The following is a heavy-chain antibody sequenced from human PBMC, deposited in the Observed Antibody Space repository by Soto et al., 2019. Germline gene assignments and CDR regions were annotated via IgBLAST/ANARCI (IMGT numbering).Heavy chain of an antibody. J-gene: IGHJ5*02. CDR3: AKSYQLLTPWFDP. CDR2: ISGSGGST. V-gene: IGHV3-23*01. CDR1: GFTFSCYA. D-gene: IGHD2-2*01. Sequence: GESLKISCAASGFTFSCYAMSWVRQAPGKGLEWVSAISGSGGSTYYADSVKGRFTISRDNSKNTLYLQMNSLRAEDTAVYYCAKSYQLLTPWFDPWGQGTLVTVSS.